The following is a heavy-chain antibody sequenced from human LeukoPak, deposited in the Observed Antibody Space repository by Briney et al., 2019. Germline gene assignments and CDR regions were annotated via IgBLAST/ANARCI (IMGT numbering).Heavy chain of an antibody. D-gene: IGHD3-16*02. J-gene: IGHJ3*02. Sequence: SETLSLTCTVSGGSISSYYWSWIRQPPGKGLEWIGSLYYSGSTYYNPSLKSRVTISVDTSKNQFSLKLSSVTAADTAVYYCAGAPSFGGVIVIPGGAFDIWGQGTMVTVSS. CDR2: LYYSGST. V-gene: IGHV4-59*05. CDR3: AGAPSFGGVIVIPGGAFDI. CDR1: GGSISSYY.